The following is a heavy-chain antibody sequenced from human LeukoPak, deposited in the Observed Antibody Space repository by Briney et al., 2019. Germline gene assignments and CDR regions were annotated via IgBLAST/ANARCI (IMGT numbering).Heavy chain of an antibody. CDR2: INTNTGNP. D-gene: IGHD3-16*01. Sequence: ASVKVSCKASGYSFTSYALNWVRQAPGQGLEWMGWINTNTGNPTYAQGFAGRFVLSLDTSVTTAYLQISSLKAEDTAVYYCAREVVGDRGDAFDIWGQGTMVTVSS. V-gene: IGHV7-4-1*02. CDR3: AREVVGDRGDAFDI. CDR1: GYSFTSYA. J-gene: IGHJ3*02.